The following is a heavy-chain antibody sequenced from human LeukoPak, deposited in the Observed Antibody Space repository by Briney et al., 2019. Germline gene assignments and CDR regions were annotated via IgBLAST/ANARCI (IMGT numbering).Heavy chain of an antibody. D-gene: IGHD1-26*01. CDR3: ASEFDIVGATNSILDY. CDR2: IYHSGST. CDR1: GGSISSGGYS. J-gene: IGHJ4*02. Sequence: SETLSLTCAVSGGSISSGGYSWSWIRQPPGKGLEWIGSIYHSGSTYYNPSLKSRVTISVDTSKNQFSLKLSSVTAADTAVYYCASEFDIVGATNSILDYWGQGTLVTVSS. V-gene: IGHV4-39*07.